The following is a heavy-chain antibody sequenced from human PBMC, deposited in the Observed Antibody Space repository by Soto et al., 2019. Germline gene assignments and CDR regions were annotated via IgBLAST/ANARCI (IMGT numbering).Heavy chain of an antibody. V-gene: IGHV3-48*03. CDR1: GVTFSRYE. J-gene: IGHJ3*02. CDR2: ISSSGSTI. Sequence: GGGPIRSGASAGVTFSRYEMHWVRQAPGKGLEWVSYISSSGSTIYYADSVKGRFTISRDNAKNSLYLQMNSLRAEDTAVYYCARVELVVAATGDDAFDIWGQGTMVPVSS. D-gene: IGHD2-15*01. CDR3: ARVELVVAATGDDAFDI.